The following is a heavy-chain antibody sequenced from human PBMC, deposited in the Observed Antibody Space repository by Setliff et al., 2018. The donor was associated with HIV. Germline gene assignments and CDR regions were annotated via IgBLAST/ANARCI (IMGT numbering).Heavy chain of an antibody. J-gene: IGHJ4*02. CDR2: IFPNDEK. CDR3: ARYNFRRGYWDYFDY. D-gene: IGHD3-3*01. V-gene: IGHV2-26*01. Sequence: SGPTLVNPTETLTLTCTVSGFSLSNTRMGVSWIRRPPGKALEWLAHIFPNDEKSYSASLKSRVTISEDTSKSQVVLTMTNMDPLDTATYFCARYNFRRGYWDYFDYWGQGTQVTVSS. CDR1: GFSLSNTRMG.